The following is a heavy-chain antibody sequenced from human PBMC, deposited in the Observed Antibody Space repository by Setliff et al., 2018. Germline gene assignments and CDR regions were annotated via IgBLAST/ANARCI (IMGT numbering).Heavy chain of an antibody. V-gene: IGHV1-69*13. Sequence: ASVQVSCKASGGTFINYAISWVRQAPGQGLEWMGGIIPIFGTANYAQKFRGRVTITADESTSTAYMELSSLRSEDTAVYYCARVSRTIVAARGFDYWGQGTLVTVSS. CDR2: IIPIFGTA. J-gene: IGHJ4*02. D-gene: IGHD1-26*01. CDR3: ARVSRTIVAARGFDY. CDR1: GGTFINYA.